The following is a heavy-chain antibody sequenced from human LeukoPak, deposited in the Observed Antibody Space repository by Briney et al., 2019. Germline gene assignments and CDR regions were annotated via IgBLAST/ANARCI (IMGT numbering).Heavy chain of an antibody. CDR3: ARAYYDILTGYYD. CDR1: GYTLTSYY. J-gene: IGHJ4*02. D-gene: IGHD3-9*01. CDR2: INPSGGST. V-gene: IGHV1-46*01. Sequence: ASVKVSRKASGYTLTSYYMHWVRQAPGQGLEWMGIINPSGGSTSYAQKFQGRVTMTRDTSTSTVYTELSSLRSEDTAVYYCARAYYDILTGYYDWGQGTLVTVSS.